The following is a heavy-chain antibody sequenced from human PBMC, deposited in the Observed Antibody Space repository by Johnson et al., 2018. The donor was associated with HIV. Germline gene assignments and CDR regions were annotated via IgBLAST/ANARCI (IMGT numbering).Heavy chain of an antibody. Sequence: QVQLVESGGGVVQPGRSLRLSCAASGFTFSSYAMHWVRQAPGKGLEWVAVISYDGSNKYYADSVKGRFTISRDNSKNTLYLQMNSLRAEDTAVYYRARGSVAGTYLHDAFDIWGQGTMVTVSS. CDR3: ARGSVAGTYLHDAFDI. CDR2: ISYDGSNK. D-gene: IGHD1/OR15-1a*01. V-gene: IGHV3-30*04. CDR1: GFTFSSYA. J-gene: IGHJ3*02.